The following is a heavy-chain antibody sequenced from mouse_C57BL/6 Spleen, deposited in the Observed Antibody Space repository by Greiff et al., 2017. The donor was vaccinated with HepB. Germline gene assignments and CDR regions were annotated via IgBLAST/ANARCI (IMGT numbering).Heavy chain of an antibody. D-gene: IGHD2-5*01. CDR2: IDPETGGT. V-gene: IGHV1-15*01. CDR3: TRWAYDSNYYAMDY. Sequence: QVQLQQSGAELVRPGASVTLSCKASGYTFTDYEMHWVKQTPVHGLEWIGAIDPETGGTAYNQKFKGKAILTADKSSSTAYMELRSLTSEDSAVYYCTRWAYDSNYYAMDYWGQGTSVTVSS. J-gene: IGHJ4*01. CDR1: GYTFTDYE.